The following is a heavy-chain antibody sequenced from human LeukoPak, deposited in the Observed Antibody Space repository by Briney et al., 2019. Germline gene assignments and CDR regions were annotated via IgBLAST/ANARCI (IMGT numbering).Heavy chain of an antibody. CDR3: ALAMVRGVPTFDY. V-gene: IGHV1-2*02. D-gene: IGHD3-10*01. CDR1: VYTFTVYY. J-gene: IGHJ4*02. CDR2: INPNSGST. Sequence: ASVKVSCKASVYTFTVYYMHWVRQAPGQGREWVGCINPNSGSTNYAQKFQGRVTMTRDTYISTAYMELSRLRSDDTAVYYCALAMVRGVPTFDYWGQGTLVTVSS.